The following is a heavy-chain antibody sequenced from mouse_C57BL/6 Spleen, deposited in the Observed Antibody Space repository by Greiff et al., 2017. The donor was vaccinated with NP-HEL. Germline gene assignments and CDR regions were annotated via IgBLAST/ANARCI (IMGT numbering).Heavy chain of an antibody. V-gene: IGHV1-82*01. J-gene: IGHJ3*01. CDR2: IYPGDGDT. CDR1: GYAFSSSW. CDR3: ASSWDGYYGWYAY. Sequence: QVQLQQSGPELVKPGASVKISCKASGYAFSSSWMNWVKQRPGKGLEWIGRIYPGDGDTNYNGTFKGKATLTAAKSSSTAYMQLSSLTSEDSAVYFCASSWDGYYGWYAYWGQGTLVTVSA. D-gene: IGHD2-3*01.